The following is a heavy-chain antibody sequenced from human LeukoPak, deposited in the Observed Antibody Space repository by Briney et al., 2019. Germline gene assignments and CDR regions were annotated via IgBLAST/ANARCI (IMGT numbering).Heavy chain of an antibody. CDR3: ARISGPPFDY. J-gene: IGHJ4*02. CDR1: GGSFSGYY. Sequence: SETLSLTCAVYGGSFSGYYWSWIRQPPGKGLEWIGEINHSGSTNYNPSLKSRVTISVDTSKNQFSLKLSSVTAADTAMYYCARISGPPFDYWGQGTLVTVSS. D-gene: IGHD5-12*01. V-gene: IGHV4-34*01. CDR2: INHSGST.